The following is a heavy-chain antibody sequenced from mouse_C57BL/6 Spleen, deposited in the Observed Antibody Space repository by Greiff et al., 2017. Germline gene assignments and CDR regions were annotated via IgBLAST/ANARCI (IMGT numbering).Heavy chain of an antibody. CDR3: ANSNWDDAMDY. D-gene: IGHD4-1*01. V-gene: IGHV5-12*01. CDR2: ISNGGGST. J-gene: IGHJ4*01. CDR1: GFTFSDYY. Sequence: EVLLVESGGGLVQPGGSLKLSCAASGFTFSDYYMYWVRQTPEKRLEWVAYISNGGGSTYYPDTVKGRFTFSRDNAKNTVYLQMSRLKSEDTAMDYCANSNWDDAMDYWGQGTSVTVSS.